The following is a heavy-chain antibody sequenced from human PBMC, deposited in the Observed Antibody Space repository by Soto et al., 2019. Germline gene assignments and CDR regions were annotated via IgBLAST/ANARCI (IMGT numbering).Heavy chain of an antibody. CDR3: ARELGIFGVVTPGGWFDP. J-gene: IGHJ5*02. Sequence: QVQLQESGPGLLKPSQTLSLTCTVSGVSISSGGYYWSWIRQHPGKGLEWIGNTYYRGSTYYNPYLKSRGTIVVDTSKNQFSLKLVSVPAADTAVYYCARELGIFGVVTPGGWFDPWGQGTLVTVSS. V-gene: IGHV4-31*03. D-gene: IGHD3-3*01. CDR1: GVSISSGGYY. CDR2: TYYRGST.